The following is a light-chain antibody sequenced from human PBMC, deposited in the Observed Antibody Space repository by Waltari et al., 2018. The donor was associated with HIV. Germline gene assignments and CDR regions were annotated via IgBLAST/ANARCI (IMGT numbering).Light chain of an antibody. CDR1: QSIRSW. CDR2: KAS. J-gene: IGKJ3*01. CDR3: PHSPPSFP. Sequence: DIQMTQSPSTLSASVGDRVTITCRASQSIRSWLAWYQQKPGKAPKLLIYKASSLESGVPSRFSGSESGTEFTLTISSLQPDDFATYYCPHSPPSFPFGP. V-gene: IGKV1-5*03.